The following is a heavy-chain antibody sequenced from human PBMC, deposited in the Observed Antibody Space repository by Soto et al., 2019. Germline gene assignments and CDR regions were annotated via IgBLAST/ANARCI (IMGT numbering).Heavy chain of an antibody. CDR3: ARTTYYYDSSGSGPYYYYYYGMDV. CDR1: GGTFSSYA. J-gene: IGHJ6*02. Sequence: SVKVSCKASGGTFSSYAISWVRQAPGQGLEWMGGIIPIFGTANYAQKFQVRVTITADESTSTAYMELSSLRSEDTAVYYCARTTYYYDSSGSGPYYYYYYGMDVWGQGTTVTVSS. CDR2: IIPIFGTA. D-gene: IGHD3-22*01. V-gene: IGHV1-69*13.